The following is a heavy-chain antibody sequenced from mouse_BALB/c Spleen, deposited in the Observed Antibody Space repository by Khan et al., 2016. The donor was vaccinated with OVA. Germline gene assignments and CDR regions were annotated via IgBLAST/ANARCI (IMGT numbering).Heavy chain of an antibody. Sequence: QVQLQQSGGDLMKPGASVKISCKATGYTFSSYWIEWVKQRLGHGIEWIGQIFPGSVSTTYNEKFKGKVTFTAAPSSNTAYMQLSSLTAENSAVYYDARGGYGGFCYWGQGTLVTVSA. D-gene: IGHD2-2*01. CDR1: GYTFSSYW. CDR2: IFPGSVST. V-gene: IGHV1-9*01. J-gene: IGHJ3*01. CDR3: ARGGYGGFCY.